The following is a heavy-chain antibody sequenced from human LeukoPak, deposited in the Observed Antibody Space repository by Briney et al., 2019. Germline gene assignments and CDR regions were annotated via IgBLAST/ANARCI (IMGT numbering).Heavy chain of an antibody. CDR3: ARGYCSSTSCYVGYDAFDI. V-gene: IGHV3-7*04. Sequence: GGSLRLSCAASGFTFSSYWMSWVRQAPGKGLEWVANIKQDGSEKYYVDSVKGRFTISRDNAKNSLYLQMNSLRAEDTAVYYCARGYCSSTSCYVGYDAFDIWGQGTMVTVSS. CDR1: GFTFSSYW. CDR2: IKQDGSEK. J-gene: IGHJ3*02. D-gene: IGHD2-2*01.